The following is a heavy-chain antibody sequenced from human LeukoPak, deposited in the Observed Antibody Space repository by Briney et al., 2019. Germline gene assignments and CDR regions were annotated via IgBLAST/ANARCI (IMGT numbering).Heavy chain of an antibody. CDR3: ARGEWDLLFDY. CDR2: IFYSGGT. CDR1: SGSISSYY. V-gene: IGHV4-59*01. Sequence: SETLSLTCTVSSGSISSYYWSWIRRPPGKGLEWIGYIFYSGGTNYNPSLKSRVTIPVDTSKNQFSLKLSSVTAADTAVYYCARGEWDLLFDYWGQGTLVTVSS. D-gene: IGHD1-26*01. J-gene: IGHJ4*02.